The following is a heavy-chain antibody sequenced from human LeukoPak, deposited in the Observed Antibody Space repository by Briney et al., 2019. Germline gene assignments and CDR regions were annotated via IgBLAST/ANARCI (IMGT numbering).Heavy chain of an antibody. J-gene: IGHJ4*02. CDR3: ARQYSSPSNSDFDY. D-gene: IGHD6-13*01. CDR1: GGTFSSYA. Sequence: ASVTVSCKASGGTFSSYAISWVRQAPGQGLEWMGRINPNSGGTNYAQKFQGRVTMTRDTSISTAYMELSRLRSDDTAVYYCARQYSSPSNSDFDYWGQGTLVTVSS. CDR2: INPNSGGT. V-gene: IGHV1-2*06.